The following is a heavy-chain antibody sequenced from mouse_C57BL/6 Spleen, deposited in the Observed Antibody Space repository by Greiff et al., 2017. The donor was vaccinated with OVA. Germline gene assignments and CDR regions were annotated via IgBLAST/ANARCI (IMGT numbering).Heavy chain of an antibody. V-gene: IGHV1-82*01. CDR1: GYAFSSSW. CDR3: ASQTGTGYFDV. J-gene: IGHJ1*03. CDR2: IYPGDGDT. D-gene: IGHD4-1*01. Sequence: VQLQQSGPELVKPGASVKISCKASGYAFSSSWMNWVKQRPGKGLEWIGRIYPGDGDTNYNGKFKGKATLTADKSSSTAYMQLSSLTSEDSAVYFCASQTGTGYFDVWGTGTTVTVSS.